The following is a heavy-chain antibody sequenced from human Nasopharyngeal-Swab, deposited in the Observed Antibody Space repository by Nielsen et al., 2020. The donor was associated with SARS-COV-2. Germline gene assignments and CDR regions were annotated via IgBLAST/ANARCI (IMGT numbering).Heavy chain of an antibody. J-gene: IGHJ3*02. D-gene: IGHD1-1*01. CDR2: TIPILTIP. CDR3: ATLPQLGERDMDI. V-gene: IGHV1-69*04. Sequence: SVKVSCKAAGDTFSSYDLSWVRQAPGQGLEWIGSTIPILTIPNYAQKFQGRVTITADRSTSTAYMELRSLRSEDTAVYYCATLPQLGERDMDIWGQGTMVTVSS. CDR1: GDTFSSYD.